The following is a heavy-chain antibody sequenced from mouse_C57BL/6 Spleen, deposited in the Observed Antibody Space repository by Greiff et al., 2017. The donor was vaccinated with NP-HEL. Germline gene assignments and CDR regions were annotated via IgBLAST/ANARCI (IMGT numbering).Heavy chain of an antibody. CDR1: GYTFTSYW. D-gene: IGHD1-1*01. Sequence: VQLQQSGAELVKPGASVKLSCKASGYTFTSYWMHWVKQRSGQGLEWIGMIHPNSGSTNYNEKFKSKATLTVDKSSSTAYMQLSSLTSEDSAVFYGARRSEGSSDEGYGYFDVWGTGTTVTVSS. CDR2: IHPNSGST. CDR3: ARRSEGSSDEGYGYFDV. J-gene: IGHJ1*03. V-gene: IGHV1-64*01.